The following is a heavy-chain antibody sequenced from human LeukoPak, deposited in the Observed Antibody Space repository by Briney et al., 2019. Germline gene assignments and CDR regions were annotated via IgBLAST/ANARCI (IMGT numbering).Heavy chain of an antibody. D-gene: IGHD6-13*01. CDR1: GYSFTSYW. CDR2: IYPGDSDT. J-gene: IGHJ6*03. CDR3: ARQGAAGEYYYYYMDV. Sequence: GESLKISCKASGYSFTSYWIGWVRQMPGKGLEWMGIIYPGDSDTRYSPSFQGQVTISADKSISTAYLQWSSLKASDTAIYYCARQGAAGEYYYYYMDVWGKGTTVTVSS. V-gene: IGHV5-51*01.